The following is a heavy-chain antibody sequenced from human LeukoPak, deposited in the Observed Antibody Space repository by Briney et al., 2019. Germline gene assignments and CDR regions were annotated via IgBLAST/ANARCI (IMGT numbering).Heavy chain of an antibody. J-gene: IGHJ6*03. V-gene: IGHV3-74*01. Sequence: GGSVRLSCAASGFTFSSYWMHWVRQAPGKGLVWVSRVNSDGTGTTYADSVEGRFTISRDNAKNTVYLQMNSLRAEDTAIYYCIRTLIVATSPYMDVWGKGTSVTVSS. D-gene: IGHD5-12*01. CDR3: IRTLIVATSPYMDV. CDR1: GFTFSSYW. CDR2: VNSDGTGT.